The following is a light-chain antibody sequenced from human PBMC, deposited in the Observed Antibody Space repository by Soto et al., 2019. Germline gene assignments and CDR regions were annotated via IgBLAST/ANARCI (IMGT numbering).Light chain of an antibody. J-gene: IGKJ4*01. V-gene: IGKV1-9*01. CDR2: GAS. Sequence: DLQLTQSPSFLSASVGDRVTISCRASQGISDYLAWYQQKPGKAPKLLIYGASTLQSGVPSRFSGSASVTEFTLTIISLQTEDFATYFCQEFNAYPLTFGGGTKLEIK. CDR3: QEFNAYPLT. CDR1: QGISDY.